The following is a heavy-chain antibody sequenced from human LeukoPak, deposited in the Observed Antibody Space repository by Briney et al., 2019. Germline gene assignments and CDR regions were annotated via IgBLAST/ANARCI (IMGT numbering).Heavy chain of an antibody. D-gene: IGHD3-22*01. CDR2: IKQDGSEK. Sequence: GGSLRLSCAASGSTFSSYWLSWVRQAPGKGLEWVANIKQDGSEKYYVDSVKGRFTISRDNAKNSLYLQMNSLRAEDTAVYYCARGLYYYDSSGYYLPGYWGQGTLVTVSS. CDR3: ARGLYYYDSSGYYLPGY. J-gene: IGHJ4*02. V-gene: IGHV3-7*01. CDR1: GSTFSSYW.